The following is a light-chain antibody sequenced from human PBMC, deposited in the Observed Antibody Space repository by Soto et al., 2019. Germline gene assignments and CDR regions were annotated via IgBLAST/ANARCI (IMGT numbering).Light chain of an antibody. V-gene: IGLV2-14*01. J-gene: IGLJ1*01. Sequence: QSALTQPASVSGSPGQSITISCTGTNSDVGGYNFVSWFQHDPGKVPKLIIYEVSSRPSGVSHRFSGSKSGNTASLTISGLQAEDEADYYCSSYTSDTFFVFGTGTKLTVL. CDR2: EVS. CDR1: NSDVGGYNF. CDR3: SSYTSDTFFV.